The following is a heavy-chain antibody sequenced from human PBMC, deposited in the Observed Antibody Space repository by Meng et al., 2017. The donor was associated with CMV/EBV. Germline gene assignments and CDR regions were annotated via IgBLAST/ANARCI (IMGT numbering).Heavy chain of an antibody. CDR1: GFTFSSHA. V-gene: IGHV3-30*04. D-gene: IGHD3-3*01. J-gene: IGHJ5*02. Sequence: GESLKISCAASGFTFSSHAMHWVRQAPGKGLEWVAVISYDGSNKYYADSVKGRFTISRDNSKNTLYLQMNGLRAEDTAVYYCASAAYDFWSGYYSGNWFDPWGQGTLVTVSS. CDR2: ISYDGSNK. CDR3: ASAAYDFWSGYYSGNWFDP.